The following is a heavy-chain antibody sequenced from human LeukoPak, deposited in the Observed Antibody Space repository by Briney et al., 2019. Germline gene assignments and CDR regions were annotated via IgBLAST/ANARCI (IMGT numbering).Heavy chain of an antibody. V-gene: IGHV3-9*01. CDR3: AKASSSFGGGFDY. J-gene: IGHJ4*02. D-gene: IGHD6-13*01. Sequence: GGSLRLSCAASGFTFDDYAMHWVRQAPGKGLEWVSGISWNSGSIGYADSVKGRFTISRDNAKNSLYLQMNSLRAEDTALYYCAKASSSFGGGFDYWGQGTLVTVSS. CDR1: GFTFDDYA. CDR2: ISWNSGSI.